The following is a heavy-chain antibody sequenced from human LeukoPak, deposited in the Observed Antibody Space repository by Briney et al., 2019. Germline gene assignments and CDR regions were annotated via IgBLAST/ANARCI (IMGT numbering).Heavy chain of an antibody. CDR2: INSDGSST. CDR3: ARERDNWNYGAGDH. V-gene: IGHV3-74*01. D-gene: IGHD1-7*01. Sequence: SGGSLRLSCAASGFTFSSYWMHWVRQAPGKGRVWVSRINSDGSSTSYADSVKGRFTISRENAKNTLYLQMNTLRAEDTAVYNCARERDNWNYGAGDHWGQGTLVTVSS. CDR1: GFTFSSYW. J-gene: IGHJ5*02.